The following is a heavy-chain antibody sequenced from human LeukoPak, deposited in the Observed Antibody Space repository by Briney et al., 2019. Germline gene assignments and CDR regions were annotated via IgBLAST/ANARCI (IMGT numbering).Heavy chain of an antibody. CDR3: ARDLYGGTSATFDY. CDR2: INPNSGGT. D-gene: IGHD4-23*01. Sequence: ASVKVSCKASGGTFSSYAISWVRQAPGQGLEWMGWINPNSGGTYYAQEFQGRVTMTSDTSISTAYMELSRLRSDNTAVYYCARDLYGGTSATFDYWGQGTLVTVSS. J-gene: IGHJ4*02. V-gene: IGHV1-2*02. CDR1: GGTFSSYA.